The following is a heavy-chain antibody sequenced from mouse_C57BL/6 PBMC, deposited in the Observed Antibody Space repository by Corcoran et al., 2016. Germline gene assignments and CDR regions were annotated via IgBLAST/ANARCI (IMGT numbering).Heavy chain of an antibody. CDR3: ARSYGSRVYWYFDV. V-gene: IGHV1-18*01. Sequence: EVQLQQSGPELVKPGASLKIPCKASGYTFPDYNMDWVKQSHGKSLEWIGDINPNNGGTIYNQKFKGKATLTVDKSSSTAYMELRSLTSEDTAVYYCARSYGSRVYWYFDVWGTGTTVTVSS. D-gene: IGHD1-1*01. J-gene: IGHJ1*03. CDR2: INPNNGGT. CDR1: GYTFPDYN.